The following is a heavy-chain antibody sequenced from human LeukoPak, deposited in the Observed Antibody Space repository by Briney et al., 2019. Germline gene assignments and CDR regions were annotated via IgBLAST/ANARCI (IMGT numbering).Heavy chain of an antibody. CDR1: GGSISSYY. Sequence: SETLSLTCTVSGGSISSYYWSWIRQPPGKGLEWIGYIYYSGSTNYNPSLKSRVTISVDTSKNQFSLELSSVTAADTAVYYCARQSLTRYFDLWGRGTLVTVSS. V-gene: IGHV4-59*08. CDR2: IYYSGST. D-gene: IGHD1-1*01. CDR3: ARQSLTRYFDL. J-gene: IGHJ2*01.